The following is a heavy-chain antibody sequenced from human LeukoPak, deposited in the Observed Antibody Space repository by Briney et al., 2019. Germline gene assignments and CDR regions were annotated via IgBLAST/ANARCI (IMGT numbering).Heavy chain of an antibody. CDR1: GFTFSSYS. Sequence: GGSLRLSCAASGFTFSSYSMNWVRQAPGKGLECVSYISSSSSTIYYADSVKGRFTISRDNAKNSLYLQMNSLRAEDTAVYYCANLLEYSSGWYAEPYWGQETLVTVSS. CDR3: ANLLEYSSGWYAEPY. CDR2: ISSSSSTI. J-gene: IGHJ4*02. V-gene: IGHV3-48*01. D-gene: IGHD6-19*01.